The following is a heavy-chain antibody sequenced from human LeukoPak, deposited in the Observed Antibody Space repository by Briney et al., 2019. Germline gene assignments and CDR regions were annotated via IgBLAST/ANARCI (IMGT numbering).Heavy chain of an antibody. D-gene: IGHD1-7*01. CDR2: INPSGGST. Sequence: ASVKVSCKASGYTFTSYYMHWVRQAPGQGLEWMGIINPSGGSTSYAQKFQGRVTMTRDTSTSTVYMELSSLRSEDTAVYYCARDNRDWNYVESGAFDIWGQGTMITVSS. V-gene: IGHV1-46*01. J-gene: IGHJ3*02. CDR3: ARDNRDWNYVESGAFDI. CDR1: GYTFTSYY.